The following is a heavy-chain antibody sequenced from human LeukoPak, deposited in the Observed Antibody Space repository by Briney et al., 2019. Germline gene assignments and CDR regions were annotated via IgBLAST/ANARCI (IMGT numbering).Heavy chain of an antibody. V-gene: IGHV3-23*01. Sequence: PGGSLRLSCSASGFTFSSNAMSWVRQASGKGLEWVAGISGSGGGTYYAESMKGRFTISRDNSKNTLSLQINSLRVEDTAVYYCARVGYNFGLDYWGQGALVTVSS. J-gene: IGHJ4*02. CDR3: ARVGYNFGLDY. CDR1: GFTFSSNA. D-gene: IGHD5-18*01. CDR2: ISGSGGGT.